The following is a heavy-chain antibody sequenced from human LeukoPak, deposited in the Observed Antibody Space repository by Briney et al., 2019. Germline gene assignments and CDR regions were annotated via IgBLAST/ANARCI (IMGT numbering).Heavy chain of an antibody. J-gene: IGHJ6*03. CDR2: INPNSGGT. V-gene: IGHV1-2*04. Sequence: ASVKVSCKASGYTFTGYYMHWVRQAAGQGLEWMGWINPNSGGTNYAQKFQGWVTMTRDTSISTAYMELSRLRSDDTAVYYCASLGPHDFWSGYRHRPTYYMDVWGKGTTVTVSS. CDR1: GYTFTGYY. CDR3: ASLGPHDFWSGYRHRPTYYMDV. D-gene: IGHD3-3*01.